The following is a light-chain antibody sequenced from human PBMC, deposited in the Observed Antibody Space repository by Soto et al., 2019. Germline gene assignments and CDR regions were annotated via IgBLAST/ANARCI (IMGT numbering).Light chain of an antibody. J-gene: IGLJ3*02. V-gene: IGLV2-14*01. CDR2: EVS. Sequence: QSALTQPASVSGSPGQSVTFSCTGTGSDVGGYNYVSWYQQHPGKAPKLMIYEVSNRPSGVSDRFSGSKSGNTASLTISGLQAEDEADYYCSSYTSSYTGVFGGGTKLTVL. CDR1: GSDVGGYNY. CDR3: SSYTSSYTGV.